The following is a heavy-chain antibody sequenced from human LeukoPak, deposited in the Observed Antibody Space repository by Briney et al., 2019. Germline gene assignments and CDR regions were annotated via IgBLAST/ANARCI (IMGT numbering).Heavy chain of an antibody. J-gene: IGHJ4*02. V-gene: IGHV3-53*05. CDR3: ARVLASVDGFDY. CDR1: GFTVSSSY. Sequence: GGSLRLSCTGSGFTVSSSYMSWVRQTPGKGLEWVSGIYSGGTTYYADSVKGRVTISRDSSKNTLYLQMNSLRAEDTAVYYCARVLASVDGFDYWGQGTLVTVSS. D-gene: IGHD5-24*01. CDR2: IYSGGTT.